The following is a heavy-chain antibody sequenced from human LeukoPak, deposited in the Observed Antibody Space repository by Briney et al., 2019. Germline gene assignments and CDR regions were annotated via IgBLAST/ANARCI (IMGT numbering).Heavy chain of an antibody. J-gene: IGHJ4*02. D-gene: IGHD6-19*01. CDR2: ISSSSSTI. Sequence: LSLTCAVYDGSFSGYYWSWIRQPPGKGLEWLSYISSSSSTIYYADSVKGRFTISRDNAKNSLYLQLNSLRPEDTGLYYCARDRGGWPDYWGQGTLVTASS. CDR3: ARDRGGWPDY. CDR1: DGSFSGYY. V-gene: IGHV3-11*01.